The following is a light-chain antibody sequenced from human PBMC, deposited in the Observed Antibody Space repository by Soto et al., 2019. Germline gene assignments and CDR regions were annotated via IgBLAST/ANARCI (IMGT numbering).Light chain of an antibody. CDR3: QQYSSPSYT. J-gene: IGKJ2*01. CDR1: QSVTSSY. V-gene: IGKV3-20*01. Sequence: EIVLTHSPGTLSLSPGERATLSCRASQSVTSSYLAWYQQKPGQAPRLLIYGASSRATGVPDRFSGSGSGTDFTLTISRLEPEDFAVFYCQQYSSPSYTFGQGTKLEI. CDR2: GAS.